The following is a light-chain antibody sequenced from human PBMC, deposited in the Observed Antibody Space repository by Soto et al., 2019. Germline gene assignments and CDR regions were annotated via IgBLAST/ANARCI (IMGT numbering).Light chain of an antibody. CDR1: QSISVW. CDR2: KAS. V-gene: IGKV1-5*03. Sequence: DIQMTQSPSTLSASVGDRVTITCRASQSISVWLAWYQQKAGKAPNLLIYKASRLESGVPSRFSGSGSGTEFTLTISSLQPDDFATYYCLQDYNYPWTFGQGTKVDNK. CDR3: LQDYNYPWT. J-gene: IGKJ1*01.